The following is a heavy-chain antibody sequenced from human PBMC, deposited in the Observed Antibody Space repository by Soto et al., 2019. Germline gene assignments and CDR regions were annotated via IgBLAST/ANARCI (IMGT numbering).Heavy chain of an antibody. CDR2: ISSSSSTI. Sequence: PGESLKISYAASGFTFSSYSMNWVRQSPGKGLEWVSYISSSSSTIYYADSLKGRFTISRDNAKNSLYLQMNSLRDEETAVYYCARRTYCGGDCSTGAFDIWGQGTMVTVSS. V-gene: IGHV3-48*02. CDR1: GFTFSSYS. D-gene: IGHD2-21*02. CDR3: ARRTYCGGDCSTGAFDI. J-gene: IGHJ3*02.